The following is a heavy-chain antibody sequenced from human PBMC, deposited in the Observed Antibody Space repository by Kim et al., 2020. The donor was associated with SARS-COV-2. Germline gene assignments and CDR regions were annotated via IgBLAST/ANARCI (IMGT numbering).Heavy chain of an antibody. V-gene: IGHV3-74*01. Sequence: GGSLRLSCAASGFTLSTYWMHWVRQAPGEGLVWVSRIHSDGSTTNYADSVKGRFTISRDNAKNTLYLQMNSLRAEDTAVYYCASNYYGSGSYSWGQGTLVTVSS. D-gene: IGHD3-10*01. CDR1: GFTLSTYW. J-gene: IGHJ5*02. CDR3: ASNYYGSGSYS. CDR2: IHSDGSTT.